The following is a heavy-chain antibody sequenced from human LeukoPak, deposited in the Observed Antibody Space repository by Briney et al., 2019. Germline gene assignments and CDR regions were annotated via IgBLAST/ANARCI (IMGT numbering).Heavy chain of an antibody. Sequence: KPSETLSLTCAVYGGSFRDYYWSWIRQHPGKGLEWIGEINHSGSTTYNPSLKSRVTISLDTSRNQFSLKRTSVTAADTAVYYCAKAPYLSTGSWGQGILVAVSS. J-gene: IGHJ3*01. CDR3: AKAPYLSTGS. V-gene: IGHV4-34*01. CDR2: INHSGST. CDR1: GGSFRDYY. D-gene: IGHD3-22*01.